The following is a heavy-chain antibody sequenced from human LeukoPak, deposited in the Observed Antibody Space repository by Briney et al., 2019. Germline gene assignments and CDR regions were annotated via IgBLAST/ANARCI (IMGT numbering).Heavy chain of an antibody. CDR1: GFTFDDYA. V-gene: IGHV3-9*01. CDR3: ARRIAGTATGGYFEP. CDR2: ISWNSGSI. Sequence: PGRSLRLSCAASGFTFDDYAMHWVRQAPGKGLEWVSGISWNSGSIGYADSVKGRFTISRDDAKSSLYLQMNSLRADDTAVYYCARRIAGTATGGYFEPWGRGTLVSVSS. J-gene: IGHJ2*01. D-gene: IGHD6-19*01.